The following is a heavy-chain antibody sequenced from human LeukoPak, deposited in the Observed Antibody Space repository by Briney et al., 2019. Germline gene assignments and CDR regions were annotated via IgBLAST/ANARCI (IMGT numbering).Heavy chain of an antibody. D-gene: IGHD4-23*01. CDR2: INPNSGGT. CDR3: ARDYGGNSVQDY. J-gene: IGHJ4*02. Sequence: ASAKVSCKASGYTFTGYYMHWVRQAPGQGLEWMRWINPNSGGTNYAQKFQGRVTMTRDTSISTAYMELSRLRSDDTAVYYCARDYGGNSVQDYWGQGTLVTVSS. V-gene: IGHV1-2*02. CDR1: GYTFTGYY.